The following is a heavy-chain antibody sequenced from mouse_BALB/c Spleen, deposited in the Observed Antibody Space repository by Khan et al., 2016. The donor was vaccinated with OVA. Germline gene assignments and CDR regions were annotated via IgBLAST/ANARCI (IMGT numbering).Heavy chain of an antibody. D-gene: IGHD2-1*01. Sequence: QVQLKESGAELVKPGASVKLSCKTSGYTFTSYWIQWVKQRPGQGLGWIGQIFPGTGTTYYNENFKGKATLTVDTSSSTAYMQLSSLTSEDSAVHFCARGYFGNYEFAYWGQGTLVTVSP. J-gene: IGHJ3*01. CDR1: GYTFTSYW. CDR3: ARGYFGNYEFAY. CDR2: IFPGTGTT. V-gene: IGHV1S132*01.